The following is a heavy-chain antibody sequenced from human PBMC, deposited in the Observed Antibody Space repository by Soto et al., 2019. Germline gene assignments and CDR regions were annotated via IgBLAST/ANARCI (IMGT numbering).Heavy chain of an antibody. Sequence: PGGSLRLSCTVSGFALSHYGIHWVRQAPGEGLQWVAVISNDGRDKQYAESVKGRITVSRDNAKGTVYLQINSLRPEDTAVYSCARQVFGSYFDFWGHGTLVTVSS. CDR2: ISNDGRDK. D-gene: IGHD3-3*01. V-gene: IGHV3-30*03. CDR3: ARQVFGSYFDF. J-gene: IGHJ4*01. CDR1: GFALSHYG.